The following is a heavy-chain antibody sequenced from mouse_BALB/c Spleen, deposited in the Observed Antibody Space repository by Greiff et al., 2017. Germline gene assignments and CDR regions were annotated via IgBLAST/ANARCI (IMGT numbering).Heavy chain of an antibody. Sequence: VKLMESGAELMKPGASVKISCKATGYTFSSYWIEWVKQRPGHGLEWIGEILPGSGSTNYNEKFKGKATFTADTSSNTAYMQLSSLTSEDSAVYYCARGGYEYTGGIDIDYRGQGTSVTVSS. D-gene: IGHD2-4*01. CDR3: ARGGYEYTGGIDIDY. CDR2: ILPGSGST. J-gene: IGHJ4*01. V-gene: IGHV1-9*01. CDR1: GYTFSSYW.